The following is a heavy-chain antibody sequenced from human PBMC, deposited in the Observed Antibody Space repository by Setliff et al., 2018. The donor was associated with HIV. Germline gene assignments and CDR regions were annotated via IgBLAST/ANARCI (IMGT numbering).Heavy chain of an antibody. CDR3: ARDGTRLLAAMDV. CDR2: ITTDSSYI. Sequence: PGGSLRLSCVASGFTLSTYSMNRVRQAPGKGLEWVSSITTDSSYIFDADSVKGRFTISRDNAQNSLYLQMNNLRVEDTAVYYCARDGTRLLAAMDVWGKGTTVTVSS. CDR1: GFTLSTYS. V-gene: IGHV3-21*01. J-gene: IGHJ6*03.